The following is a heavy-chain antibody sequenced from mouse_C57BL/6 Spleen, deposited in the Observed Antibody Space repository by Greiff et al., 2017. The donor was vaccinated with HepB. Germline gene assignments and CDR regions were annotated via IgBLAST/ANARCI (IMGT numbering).Heavy chain of an antibody. J-gene: IGHJ1*03. D-gene: IGHD1-1*01. CDR2: IDPSDSET. Sequence: QVQLQQSGAELVRPGSSVKLSCKASGYTFTSYWMHWVKQRPIQGLEWIGNIDPSDSETHYNQKFKDKATLTVDKSSSTAYMQLSSLTSEDSAVYYCARFYGSSSTRYFDVWGTGTTVTVSS. V-gene: IGHV1-52*01. CDR1: GYTFTSYW. CDR3: ARFYGSSSTRYFDV.